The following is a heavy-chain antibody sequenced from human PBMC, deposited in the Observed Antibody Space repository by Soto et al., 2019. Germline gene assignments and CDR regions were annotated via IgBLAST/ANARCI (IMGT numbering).Heavy chain of an antibody. CDR3: ARLSMGDYGSGHYFHSP. Sequence: SETLSLTCTVSGGSLNSDYWSWIRQPPGKGLEWIGYIYYIGSTNYNPSLKSRVTITADTSKNQFSVRLSSVTAADTAVYYCARLSMGDYGSGHYFHSPWGQGTLVIVSS. CDR2: IYYIGST. J-gene: IGHJ4*02. CDR1: GGSLNSDY. D-gene: IGHD3-10*01. V-gene: IGHV4-59*08.